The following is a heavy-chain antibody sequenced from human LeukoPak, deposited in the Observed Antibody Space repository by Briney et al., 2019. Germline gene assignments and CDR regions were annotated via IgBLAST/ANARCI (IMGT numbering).Heavy chain of an antibody. V-gene: IGHV4-30-4*08. Sequence: SETLSLTCTVSGGSISSGDYYWSWIRQPPGKGLEWIGYIYYSGSTYYNPSLKSGVTISVDTSKNQFSLKLSSVTAADTAVYYCARTSIYYDSSGYRSWGQGTLVTVSS. D-gene: IGHD3-22*01. CDR3: ARTSIYYDSSGYRS. J-gene: IGHJ5*02. CDR1: GGSISSGDYY. CDR2: IYYSGST.